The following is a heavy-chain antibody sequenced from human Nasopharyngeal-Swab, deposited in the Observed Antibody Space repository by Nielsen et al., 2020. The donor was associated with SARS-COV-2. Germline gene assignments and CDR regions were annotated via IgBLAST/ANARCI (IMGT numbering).Heavy chain of an antibody. CDR1: GFSFSGCS. D-gene: IGHD6-19*01. J-gene: IGHJ6*02. V-gene: IGHV3-48*02. CDR3: AGGSGSYGGAYQYYYAMDV. CDR2: ISSGSRTI. Sequence: GGSLRLSCAASGFSFSGCSMSWVRQAPGKGLEWVSYISSGSRTIYYADSVKGRFTISRDNAKNSLYLQMNSLRDEDTAVYYCAGGSGSYGGAYQYYYAMDVWGQGTTVTVSS.